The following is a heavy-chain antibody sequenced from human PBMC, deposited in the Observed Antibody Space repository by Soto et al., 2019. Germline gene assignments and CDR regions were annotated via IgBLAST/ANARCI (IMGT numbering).Heavy chain of an antibody. Sequence: QVHLVQSGAEVEKPGASVKVSCKASGYTFTDYGISWVRQAPGQGLQWMGWSTAFNGNTKYAQQVQGRVTMTTDTSTSTAYMELRSLESYDTAVYYCARISQSDFWSGYYYFFDYWGQGTLVTVSS. CDR1: GYTFTDYG. D-gene: IGHD3-3*01. CDR3: ARISQSDFWSGYYYFFDY. J-gene: IGHJ4*02. CDR2: STAFNGNT. V-gene: IGHV1-18*01.